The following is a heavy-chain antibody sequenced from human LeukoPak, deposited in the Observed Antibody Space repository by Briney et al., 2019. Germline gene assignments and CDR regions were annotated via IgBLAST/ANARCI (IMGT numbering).Heavy chain of an antibody. V-gene: IGHV3-30-3*01. D-gene: IGHD1-1*01. Sequence: GGSLRLSCAASGFTFSSYFVHWVRQAPGKGLDWVTTISYDGSIQYYSDSVKGRFTISRDNSKNTLYLQMNSLKPEDTAMYYCARDPLGTRPGFDYWGQGTLVTVSS. CDR3: ARDPLGTRPGFDY. J-gene: IGHJ4*02. CDR2: ISYDGSIQ. CDR1: GFTFSSYF.